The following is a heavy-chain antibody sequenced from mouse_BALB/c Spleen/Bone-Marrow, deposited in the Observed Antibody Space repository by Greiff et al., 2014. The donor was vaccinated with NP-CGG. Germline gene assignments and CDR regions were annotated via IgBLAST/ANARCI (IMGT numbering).Heavy chain of an antibody. J-gene: IGHJ1*01. D-gene: IGHD1-2*01. CDR2: IDPANGYS. CDR1: GFNIKDTY. V-gene: IGHV14-3*02. Sequence: EVKLQESGAELVKPGASVKLSCTASGFNIKDTYMHWVKRRPEQGLEWIGRIDPANGYSIYDPKFQGKATITADTTSNTAHLQLSSLTSEDTAVYYCALITTATFSYWYFDVWGAGTTVTVSS. CDR3: ALITTATFSYWYFDV.